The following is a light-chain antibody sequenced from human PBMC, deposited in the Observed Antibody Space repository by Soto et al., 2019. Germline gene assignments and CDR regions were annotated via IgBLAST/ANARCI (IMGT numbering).Light chain of an antibody. Sequence: EIVMTQSPATLSVSPGERATLSCRASQSVSSNLAWYQQKPGQAPRLLIYGASTRAAGIPARFSGTGSGTEFALTISSLQSEDLAVYYCQHFTNWPPTFGQGTKVEIK. CDR2: GAS. J-gene: IGKJ2*01. CDR1: QSVSSN. V-gene: IGKV3-15*01. CDR3: QHFTNWPPT.